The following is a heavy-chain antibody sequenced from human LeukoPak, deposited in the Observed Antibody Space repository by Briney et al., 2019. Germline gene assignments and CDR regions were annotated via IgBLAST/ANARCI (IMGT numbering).Heavy chain of an antibody. CDR1: GYTFTSYD. D-gene: IGHD2-2*01. CDR3: ARWGPATYYYYYMDV. CDR2: MNPNSGNT. J-gene: IGHJ6*03. Sequence: ASVKVSCKASGYTFTSYDINWVRQATGQGLEWMGWMNPNSGNTGYAQKFQGRVTITRNTSISTAYMELSSLRSEDTAAYYCARWGPATYYYYYMDVWGKGTTVTVSS. V-gene: IGHV1-8*03.